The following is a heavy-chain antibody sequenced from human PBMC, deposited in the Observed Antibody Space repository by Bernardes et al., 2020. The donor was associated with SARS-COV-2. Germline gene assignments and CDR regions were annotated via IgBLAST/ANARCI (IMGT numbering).Heavy chain of an antibody. Sequence: GGSLRLSCAVSGFTFSDFGMNWVRQAPGKGLEWVSYISSGTTVFYADSVKGRFTISKDYVKNSLYLQMDSLRAEDTAVYFCVRGVSGHYGLFDCWGQGTLVTVSS. CDR2: ISSGTTV. J-gene: IGHJ4*02. CDR1: GFTFSDFG. D-gene: IGHD4-17*01. CDR3: VRGVSGHYGLFDC. V-gene: IGHV3-48*01.